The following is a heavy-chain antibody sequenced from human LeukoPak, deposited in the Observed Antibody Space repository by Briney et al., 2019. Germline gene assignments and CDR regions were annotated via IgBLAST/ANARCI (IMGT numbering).Heavy chain of an antibody. CDR1: GFNFCSFG. D-gene: IGHD3-10*01. Sequence: GGSLRLSCAASGFNFCSFGMHWVRQAPGEGLEWVAYIGYTGTNTYYADSVKGRFTISRDNSKNTVHLQMNSLRAADTALYSCAIDITGKYYIAYWGQGTLVTVSS. V-gene: IGHV3-30*02. CDR3: AIDITGKYYIAY. CDR2: IGYTGTNT. J-gene: IGHJ4*02.